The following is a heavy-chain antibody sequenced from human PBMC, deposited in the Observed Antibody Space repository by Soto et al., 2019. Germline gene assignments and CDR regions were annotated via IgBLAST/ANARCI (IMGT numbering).Heavy chain of an antibody. CDR2: INPNSGGT. CDR3: ARAPGLVSYYFWSGYSYYYYGMYV. V-gene: IGHV1-2*02. CDR1: GYTFTGYY. J-gene: IGHJ6*02. D-gene: IGHD3-3*01. Sequence: GASVKVSCKASGYTFTGYYMHWVRQAPGQGLEWMGWINPNSGGTNYAQKFQGRVTMTRDTSISTAYMELSRLRSDDTAVYYCARAPGLVSYYFWSGYSYYYYGMYVWGQVTTATVYS.